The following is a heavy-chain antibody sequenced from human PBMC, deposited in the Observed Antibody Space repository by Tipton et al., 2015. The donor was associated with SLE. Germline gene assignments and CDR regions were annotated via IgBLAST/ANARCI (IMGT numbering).Heavy chain of an antibody. CDR2: INHSGNT. J-gene: IGHJ4*02. CDR3: ARIGPQLWLPSGYYFDC. CDR1: GGPFSGYY. D-gene: IGHD5-24*01. Sequence: TLSLTCAVYGGPFSGYYWNWIRQPPGKGLEWIGEINHSGNTNYNPSLKSRVGISVDTSKNQFSLKLTSVTAADTAIYYCARIGPQLWLPSGYYFDCWGQGTLVTVSS. V-gene: IGHV4-34*01.